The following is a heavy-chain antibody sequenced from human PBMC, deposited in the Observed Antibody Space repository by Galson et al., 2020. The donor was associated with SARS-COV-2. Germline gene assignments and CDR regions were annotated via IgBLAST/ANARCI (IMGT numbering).Heavy chain of an antibody. CDR2: IIPIFGTA. CDR1: GGTFSSYA. D-gene: IGHD6-19*01. CDR3: ARSSSEGVYSSGSVRWFDP. V-gene: IGHV1-69*06. Sequence: ASVKVSCKASGGTFSSYAISWVRQAPGQGLEWMGRIIPIFGTANYAQKFQGRVTITADKSTSTAYMELSSLRSEDTAVYYCARSSSEGVYSSGSVRWFDPWGQGTLVTFSS. J-gene: IGHJ5*02.